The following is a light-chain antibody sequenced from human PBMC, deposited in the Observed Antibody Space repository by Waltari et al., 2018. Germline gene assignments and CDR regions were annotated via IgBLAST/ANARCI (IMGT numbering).Light chain of an antibody. CDR2: GKE. CDR3: SSRNGRASQVV. CDR1: SLRTSY. V-gene: IGLV3-19*01. J-gene: IGLJ2*01. Sequence: SSGLTQDPAVSVALGQTIRITCRGDSLRTSYASRDPVKTGPAPVLVMFGKEKRPSGVPDRISGESSETTSSLIITGAQAEDEADYYCSSRNGRASQVVFAGGTKVTVL.